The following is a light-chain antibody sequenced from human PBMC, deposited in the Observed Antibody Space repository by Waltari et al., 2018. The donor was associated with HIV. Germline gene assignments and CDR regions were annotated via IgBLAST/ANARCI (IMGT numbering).Light chain of an antibody. CDR2: SNN. J-gene: IGLJ2*01. CDR1: SSNLGSST. V-gene: IGLV1-44*01. Sequence: QSVLTKPPSASGTPGPGVTIPCSGSSSNLGSSTVNWYQQLPGTAPKLLIYSNNRRPSGVPDRCSGSKSGTSASLAISGLQSEDEADYYCAAWDDSLNVVFGGGTKLTVL. CDR3: AAWDDSLNVV.